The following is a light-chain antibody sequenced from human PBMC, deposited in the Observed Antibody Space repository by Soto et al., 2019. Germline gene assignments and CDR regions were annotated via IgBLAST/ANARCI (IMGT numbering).Light chain of an antibody. V-gene: IGLV2-8*01. J-gene: IGLJ2*01. Sequence: QSALTQPPSASGSPGQSVTISCTGISSDVGGYNYVSWYQQHPGKAPKLMIYEVSKRPSGVPDRFSGSKSGNTASLTVSGLQAEDEADYYCSSYAGSNNVVVFGGGTKLTVL. CDR1: SSDVGGYNY. CDR2: EVS. CDR3: SSYAGSNNVVV.